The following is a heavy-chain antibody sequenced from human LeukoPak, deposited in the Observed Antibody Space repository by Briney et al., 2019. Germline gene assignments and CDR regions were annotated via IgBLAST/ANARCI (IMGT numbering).Heavy chain of an antibody. CDR2: ITGNGGST. Sequence: GGSLRLSCAASGFIFGIYAMTCVRQAPGRRLEWVSAITGNGGSTYYADCVRGRCTISRDNSKNTLYLQMNSLRAEDTAVYYCAKDHDSSAYSYFDYWSEGALGTVSS. V-gene: IGHV3-23*01. CDR1: GFIFGIYA. CDR3: AKDHDSSAYSYFDY. J-gene: IGHJ4*02. D-gene: IGHD3-22*01.